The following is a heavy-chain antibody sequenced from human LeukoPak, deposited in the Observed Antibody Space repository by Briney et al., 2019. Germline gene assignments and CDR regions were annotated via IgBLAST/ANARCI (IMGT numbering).Heavy chain of an antibody. CDR2: IYTSGST. V-gene: IGHV4-4*07. D-gene: IGHD1-26*01. J-gene: IGHJ4*02. CDR1: GGSISSYY. CDR3: ASNIPTSTTSPPLGY. Sequence: SETLSLTCTVSGGSISSYYWSWIRQPAGKGLEWIGRIYTSGSTNYNPSLKSRVTMSVDTSKNQFSLKLSSVTAADTAVYYCASNIPTSTTSPPLGYWGQGTLVTVSS.